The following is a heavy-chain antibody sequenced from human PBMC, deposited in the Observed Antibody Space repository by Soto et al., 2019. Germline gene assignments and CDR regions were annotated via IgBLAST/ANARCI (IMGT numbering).Heavy chain of an antibody. V-gene: IGHV1-18*01. J-gene: IGHJ4*02. Sequence: QPQLVQSGAEVKEPGASVKVSCKASGYSFTTSGITWVRQAPGQGLEWMGWISTYNGNTNYAQKLQDSVTLPTDTSTSTAYMELRSRRSDATAVYYCARRLYGDYDYWGQGTLVTVSS. CDR3: ARRLYGDYDY. CDR2: ISTYNGNT. D-gene: IGHD4-17*01. CDR1: GYSFTTSG.